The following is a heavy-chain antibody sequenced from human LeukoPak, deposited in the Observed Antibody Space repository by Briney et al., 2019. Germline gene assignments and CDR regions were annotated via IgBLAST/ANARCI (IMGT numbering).Heavy chain of an antibody. CDR3: VRETYYKMDV. CDR2: IKQGGAVK. V-gene: IGHV3-7*03. D-gene: IGHD2-21*01. Sequence: HPGGSLRLSCAASGFTFSSYWVTWDRQAPGKGLEWVANIKQGGAVKYNEDSVKGRFTISRDNAKNSLYLQMNSLRAEDTAVYYCVRETYYKMDVWGQGTTVTVSS. CDR1: GFTFSSYW. J-gene: IGHJ6*02.